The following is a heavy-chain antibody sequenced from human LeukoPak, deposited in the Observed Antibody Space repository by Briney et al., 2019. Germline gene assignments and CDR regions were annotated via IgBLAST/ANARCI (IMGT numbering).Heavy chain of an antibody. Sequence: PSETLSLTCAVSGASISSSDWLSWVRQPPGKGLEWIGEISHSGSSNYHPSLKSRVTISIDKSKNQFSLRLSSVTAADTAVYYCARDGAYGGAFDIWGQGTMVTVSS. V-gene: IGHV4-4*02. J-gene: IGHJ3*02. CDR1: GASISSSDW. CDR2: ISHSGSS. D-gene: IGHD4-23*01. CDR3: ARDGAYGGAFDI.